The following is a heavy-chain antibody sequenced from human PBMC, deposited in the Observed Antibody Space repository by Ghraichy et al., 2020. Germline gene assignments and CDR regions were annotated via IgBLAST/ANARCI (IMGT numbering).Heavy chain of an antibody. V-gene: IGHV4-4*07. D-gene: IGHD2-21*02. Sequence: SETLSLTCTVSGGSISSYYWSWIRQPAGKGLEWIGRIYASGSTNYNPSLKSRVTMSVDTSKNQFSLKLTSVTAADTAVYYCARGYCDGGDCYYFDYWGQGTLVTVSS. CDR3: ARGYCDGGDCYYFDY. CDR1: GGSISSYY. CDR2: IYASGST. J-gene: IGHJ4*02.